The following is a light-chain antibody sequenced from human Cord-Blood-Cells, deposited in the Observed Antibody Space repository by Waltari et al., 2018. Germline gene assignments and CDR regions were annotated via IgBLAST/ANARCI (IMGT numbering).Light chain of an antibody. CDR3: QQSYSTTWT. Sequence: DIQMTQSPSSLSASVGDRVTITCRASQSISSYLNWYQQKPGKAPKLLIYAASSLQSGVPSRFSGSGAGTEFTLTTSSLQPEDFATYYCQQSYSTTWTFGQGTKVEIK. J-gene: IGKJ1*01. V-gene: IGKV1-39*01. CDR1: QSISSY. CDR2: AAS.